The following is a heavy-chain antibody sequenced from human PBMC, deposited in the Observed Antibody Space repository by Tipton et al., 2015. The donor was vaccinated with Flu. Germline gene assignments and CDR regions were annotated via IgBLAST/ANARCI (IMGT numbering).Heavy chain of an antibody. CDR1: GGSVSSDDFY. CDR2: IFHRGTT. CDR3: TRQVEAATRSSS. V-gene: IGHV4-39*07. J-gene: IGHJ4*02. D-gene: IGHD2-15*01. Sequence: LSLTCTVSGGSVSSDDFYWGWVRQAPGKGPEWIGSIFHRGTTYYDLSLQSRVTISLDTSKNQFSLKMKSVTVADTAVYYCTRQVEAATRSSSWGQGTLVTVSS.